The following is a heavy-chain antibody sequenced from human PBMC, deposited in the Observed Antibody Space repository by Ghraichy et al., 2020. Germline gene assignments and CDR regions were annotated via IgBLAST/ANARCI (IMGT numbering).Heavy chain of an antibody. CDR3: ARLWGVVPTALLGMDV. D-gene: IGHD2-2*01. J-gene: IGHJ6*02. Sequence: GALRLSCAASGFNLNNYAMSWVRQAPGKGLEWVSNIHLGNTRVFYADSVKGRFTISRDSVQDSLVLAMNNLRAEDTAVYYCARLWGVVPTALLGMDVWGQGTTVTVSS. V-gene: IGHV3-48*01. CDR1: GFNLNNYA. CDR2: IHLGNTRV.